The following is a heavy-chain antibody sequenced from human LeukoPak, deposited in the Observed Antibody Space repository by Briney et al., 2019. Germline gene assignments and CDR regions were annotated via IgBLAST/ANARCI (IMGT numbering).Heavy chain of an antibody. CDR1: GGSINSGGYY. Sequence: PSETLSLTCTVSGGSINSGGYYWSWIRQHPGKGLEWIGYIYYSGSTYYNPSLKSRVTISVDTSKNQFSLKLSSVTAADTAVYYCATPEGVAGTSGAFDIWGQGTMVTVSS. CDR2: IYYSGST. D-gene: IGHD6-19*01. CDR3: ATPEGVAGTSGAFDI. V-gene: IGHV4-31*03. J-gene: IGHJ3*02.